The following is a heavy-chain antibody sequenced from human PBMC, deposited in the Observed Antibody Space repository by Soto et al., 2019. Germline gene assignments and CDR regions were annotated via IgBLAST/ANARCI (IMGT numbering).Heavy chain of an antibody. D-gene: IGHD3-16*01. Sequence: QLQLQESGSGLVKPSQTLSLTCAVSGGSISSGGYSWSWIRQPPGKGLEWIGYIYHSGSTYYNPSLKSRVTISVDRPKNQFSLKLSSVTAAATAVYCCARGGGGGRRFDYWGQGTLVTVSS. J-gene: IGHJ4*02. CDR1: GGSISSGGYS. CDR2: IYHSGST. CDR3: ARGGGGGRRFDY. V-gene: IGHV4-30-2*01.